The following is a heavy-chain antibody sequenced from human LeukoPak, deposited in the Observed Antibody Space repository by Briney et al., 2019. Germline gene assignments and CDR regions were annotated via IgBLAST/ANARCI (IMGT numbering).Heavy chain of an antibody. Sequence: GGSLRLSCAASGFTFRSYGMHWVRQAPGKGLEWVAVISYDGSEKYYADSVKGRFTISRDNSKNTLYLQMNSLRGEDTAVYYCANPQSRGYNYLDYWGQGTLVTVSS. D-gene: IGHD5-24*01. V-gene: IGHV3-30*18. CDR2: ISYDGSEK. J-gene: IGHJ4*02. CDR3: ANPQSRGYNYLDY. CDR1: GFTFRSYG.